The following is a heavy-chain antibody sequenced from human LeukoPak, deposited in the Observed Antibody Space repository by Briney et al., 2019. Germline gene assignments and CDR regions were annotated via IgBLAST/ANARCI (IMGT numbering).Heavy chain of an antibody. V-gene: IGHV4-4*02. CDR3: ARDRAYDILTGYYDDAFDI. CDR2: IYHSGST. CDR1: GGSISSSNW. J-gene: IGHJ3*02. Sequence: SGTLSLTCAVSGGSISSSNWWSWVRQPPGKGLEWIGEIYHSGSTNYNPSLKSRVIISVDKSKNQFSLKLSSVTAADTAVYYCARDRAYDILTGYYDDAFDIWGQGTMVTVSS. D-gene: IGHD3-9*01.